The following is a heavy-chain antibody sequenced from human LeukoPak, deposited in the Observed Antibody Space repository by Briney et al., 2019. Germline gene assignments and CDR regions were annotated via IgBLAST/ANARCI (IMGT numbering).Heavy chain of an antibody. D-gene: IGHD6-13*01. V-gene: IGHV3-66*01. CDR3: ARERGIAAAGPLLGYYYYGMDV. Sequence: GGSLRLSCAASGFTVSSNYMSWVCQAPGKGLEWVSVIYSGGSTYYADSVKGRFTISRDNSKNTLYLQMNSLRAEDTAVYYCARERGIAAAGPLLGYYYYGMDVWGQGTTVTVSS. CDR2: IYSGGST. J-gene: IGHJ6*02. CDR1: GFTVSSNY.